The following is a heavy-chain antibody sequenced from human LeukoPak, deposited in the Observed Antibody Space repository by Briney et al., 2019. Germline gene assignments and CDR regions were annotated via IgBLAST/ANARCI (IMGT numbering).Heavy chain of an antibody. Sequence: GVLRLSCAASGFTFSSYWMSWVRQAPGKGLEWVANIKQDGSEKYYVDSVKGRFTISRDNSKSTLFLQMNDLRVEDTAKFYCAKSLFTSATGTGRAFHIWGQGTMVSVSS. CDR2: IKQDGSEK. CDR1: GFTFSSYW. CDR3: AKSLFTSATGTGRAFHI. V-gene: IGHV3-7*03. J-gene: IGHJ3*02. D-gene: IGHD1-1*01.